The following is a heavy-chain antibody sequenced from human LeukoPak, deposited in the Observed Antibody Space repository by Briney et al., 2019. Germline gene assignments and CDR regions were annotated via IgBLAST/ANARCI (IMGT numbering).Heavy chain of an antibody. CDR2: ISSNGGST. D-gene: IGHD1-26*01. CDR3: ARGDFSGSYYGYFDY. Sequence: PGGSLRLSCAASGFTFSSYGMHWVRQAPGKGLEYVSAISSNGGSTYYANSVKGRFTISRDNSKNTLYLQMGSLRAEDMAVYYCARGDFSGSYYGYFDYWGQGTLVTVSS. CDR1: GFTFSSYG. V-gene: IGHV3-64*01. J-gene: IGHJ4*02.